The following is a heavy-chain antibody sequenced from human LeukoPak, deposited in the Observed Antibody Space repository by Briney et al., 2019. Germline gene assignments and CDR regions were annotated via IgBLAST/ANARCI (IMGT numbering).Heavy chain of an antibody. CDR1: GGSISSYY. CDR3: ARQPWNMGAYYFDY. D-gene: IGHD1-26*01. J-gene: IGHJ4*02. Sequence: PSETLSLTCTVSGGSISSYYWSWIRQPPGKGLEWIGYIYYSGSTNYNPSLKSRLTISLDTSKNQFSLKLRSVTATDTAMYYCARQPWNMGAYYFDYWGQGTVVTVSS. V-gene: IGHV4-59*08. CDR2: IYYSGST.